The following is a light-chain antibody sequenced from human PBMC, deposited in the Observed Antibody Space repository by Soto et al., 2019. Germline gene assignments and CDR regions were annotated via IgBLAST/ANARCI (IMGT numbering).Light chain of an antibody. Sequence: DIQMTQSPSTLSASIGDRVTITCRASQSISSWVAWYQQIPEKAPKLLIYDASSLESGVPSRFSGSGSGTEFTLTISNLQPDDFATYYCQQYNSYWGTFGQGTKVEI. V-gene: IGKV1-5*01. CDR2: DAS. CDR1: QSISSW. CDR3: QQYNSYWGT. J-gene: IGKJ1*01.